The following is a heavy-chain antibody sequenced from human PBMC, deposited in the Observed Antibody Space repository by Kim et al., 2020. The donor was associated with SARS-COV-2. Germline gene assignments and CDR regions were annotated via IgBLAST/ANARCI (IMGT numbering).Heavy chain of an antibody. CDR3: ARGFDY. J-gene: IGHJ4*02. CDR2: IASSRDT. V-gene: IGHV4-59*09. Sequence: IASSRDTNYNPSLKSRNPVSVDTSKNQFSLKLSSVTAADTAVYSCARGFDYWGQGTLVTVSS.